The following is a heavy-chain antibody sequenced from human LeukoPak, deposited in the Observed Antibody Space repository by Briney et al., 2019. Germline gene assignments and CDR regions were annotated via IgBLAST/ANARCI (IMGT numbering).Heavy chain of an antibody. Sequence: PSETLSLTCTVSGGSISSGGYYWSWIRQQPGKGLEWIGYIYYSGSTYYNPSLKSRVTISVDTSKNQFSLKLSSVTAADTAVYYCAARNYYDSSGYNFDYWGQGTLVTVSS. V-gene: IGHV4-31*03. CDR1: GGSISSGGYY. CDR2: IYYSGST. J-gene: IGHJ4*02. CDR3: AARNYYDSSGYNFDY. D-gene: IGHD3-22*01.